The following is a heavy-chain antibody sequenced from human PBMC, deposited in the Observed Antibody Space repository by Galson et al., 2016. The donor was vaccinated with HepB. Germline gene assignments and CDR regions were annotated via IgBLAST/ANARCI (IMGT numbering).Heavy chain of an antibody. J-gene: IGHJ3*02. D-gene: IGHD3-10*01. Sequence: RLSCAASGFTFSSYAMSWVRQAPGKGLEWVSTISGSADSTYYPDPVKGRFSISRDKSRNTLYVQMNSLRAEDTAIYYCAKVKYNGSGSLSTFDIWGPGTMVTVSS. CDR2: ISGSADST. CDR1: GFTFSSYA. V-gene: IGHV3-23*01. CDR3: AKVKYNGSGSLSTFDI.